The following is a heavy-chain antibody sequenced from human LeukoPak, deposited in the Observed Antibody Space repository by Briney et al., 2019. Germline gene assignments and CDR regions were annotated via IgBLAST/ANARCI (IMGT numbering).Heavy chain of an antibody. Sequence: SETLSLTCSVSSDSISGYYWSWLRQPPGKGLEWIGYIYYSGNTYYNPSLKSRVTISLDTSKNQFSLKMNSMTAADTAVYYCAREGGTSSSTFDYWGQGTLVTVSS. J-gene: IGHJ4*02. CDR1: SDSISGYY. D-gene: IGHD6-13*01. V-gene: IGHV4-59*01. CDR3: AREGGTSSSTFDY. CDR2: IYYSGNT.